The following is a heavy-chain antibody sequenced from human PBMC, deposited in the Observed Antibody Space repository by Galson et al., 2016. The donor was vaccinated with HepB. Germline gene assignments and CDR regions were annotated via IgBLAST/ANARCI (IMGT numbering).Heavy chain of an antibody. J-gene: IGHJ3*02. CDR1: GGSFRGYY. D-gene: IGHD1-14*01. CDR3: AKGKTYTHRPRPFDT. CDR2: INHSGST. Sequence: SETLSLTCAVHGGSFRGYYWSWIRQSPGKGLEWIGEINHSGSTNYIPSLKSRVTISIDMSNNQLSLKLTSVTAADTAVYYCAKGKTYTHRPRPFDTWGQGTMVTVSS. V-gene: IGHV4-34*01.